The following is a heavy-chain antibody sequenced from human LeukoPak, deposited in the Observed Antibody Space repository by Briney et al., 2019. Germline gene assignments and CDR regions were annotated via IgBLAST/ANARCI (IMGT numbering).Heavy chain of an antibody. J-gene: IGHJ4*02. Sequence: ASVKVSCKASGFTFTRYDINWVRQASGQGLEWMGWMNPNNGNTGYAQKFQGRVTMTRDTSTSTVYMELSSLRSEDTAVYYCARLGDYYGSGSYDYWGQGTLVTVSS. V-gene: IGHV1-8*01. CDR2: MNPNNGNT. CDR1: GFTFTRYD. D-gene: IGHD3-10*01. CDR3: ARLGDYYGSGSYDY.